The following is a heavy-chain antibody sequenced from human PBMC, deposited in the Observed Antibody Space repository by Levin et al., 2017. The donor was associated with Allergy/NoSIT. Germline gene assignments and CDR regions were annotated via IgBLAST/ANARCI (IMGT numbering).Heavy chain of an antibody. Sequence: ASVKVSCKASGYTFTSYGISWVRQAPGQGLEWMGWISAYNGNTNYAQKLQGRVTMTTDTSTSTAYMELRSLRSDDTAVYYCARVLGYGSGWSKGRCWFDPWGQGTLVTVSS. CDR1: GYTFTSYG. D-gene: IGHD6-19*01. J-gene: IGHJ5*02. V-gene: IGHV1-18*01. CDR3: ARVLGYGSGWSKGRCWFDP. CDR2: ISAYNGNT.